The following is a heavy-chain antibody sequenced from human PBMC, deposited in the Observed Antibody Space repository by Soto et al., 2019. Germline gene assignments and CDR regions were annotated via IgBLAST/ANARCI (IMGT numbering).Heavy chain of an antibody. CDR2: ISYDGSNK. Sequence: QVQLVESGGGVVQPGRSLRLSCAASGFTFSSYAMHCVRQAPGKGLEWVAVISYDGSNKYYADSVKGRFTISRDNSKNTLYLQMNSLRAADTAVSYCARDLEYSSSSQSGYFDYWGQGTLVTVSS. V-gene: IGHV3-30-3*01. CDR3: ARDLEYSSSSQSGYFDY. J-gene: IGHJ4*02. CDR1: GFTFSSYA. D-gene: IGHD6-6*01.